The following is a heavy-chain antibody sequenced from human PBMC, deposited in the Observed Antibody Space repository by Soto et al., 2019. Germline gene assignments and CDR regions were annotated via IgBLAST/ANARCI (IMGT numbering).Heavy chain of an antibody. Sequence: GASVKVSCKASGDTFPGYYMHWVRQAPGQGLEWMGWINPNSGGTNYAQKFQGWVTMTSDTSTTTAHMELSRLRSDDTAAYYFASVRIAAALSDAFDIWGQVPLVTVS. CDR3: ASVRIAAALSDAFDI. D-gene: IGHD6-13*01. CDR2: INPNSGGT. CDR1: GDTFPGYY. J-gene: IGHJ3*02. V-gene: IGHV1-2*04.